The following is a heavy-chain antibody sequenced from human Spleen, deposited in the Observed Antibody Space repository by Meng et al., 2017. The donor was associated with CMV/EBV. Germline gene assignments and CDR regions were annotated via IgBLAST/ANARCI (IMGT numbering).Heavy chain of an antibody. D-gene: IGHD6-13*01. Sequence: GESLKISCAASGFTFSTYWMHWVRQAPGKGLVWVSHISSDGSGTSYADSVKGRFTISRDNSKNTLYLQMNSLRAEDTAVYYCARDAYTSSWYTNPAYWGQGTLVTVSS. J-gene: IGHJ4*02. CDR3: ARDAYTSSWYTNPAY. CDR1: GFTFSTYW. V-gene: IGHV3-74*01. CDR2: ISSDGSGT.